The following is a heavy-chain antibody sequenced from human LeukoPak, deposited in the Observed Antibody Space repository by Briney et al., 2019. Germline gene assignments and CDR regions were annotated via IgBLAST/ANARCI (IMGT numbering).Heavy chain of an antibody. CDR3: TRGCDF. Sequence: ASVKVSCKDSGYRYTRSDINWVREATGQGLEWMGWINPDSGDTGYAEKFQDRLTIAGDTSITTAYMELTNLKSEDTAVYYCTRGCDFWGQGTLVTVSS. V-gene: IGHV1-8*03. CDR2: INPDSGDT. CDR1: GYRYTRSD. J-gene: IGHJ4*02.